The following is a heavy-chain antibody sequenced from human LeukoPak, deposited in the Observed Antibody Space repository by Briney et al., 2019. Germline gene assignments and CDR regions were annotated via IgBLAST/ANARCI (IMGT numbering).Heavy chain of an antibody. D-gene: IGHD3-10*01. CDR3: ARATAMVRGAAIPRWFDP. V-gene: IGHV5-51*01. CDR2: IYPGDSDT. CDR1: GYSFTSYW. Sequence: GESLKISCKGSGYSFTSYWIGWVRQMPGKGLEWMGIIYPGDSDTRYSPSFQGQVTISADKSISTAYLQWSSLKASDTAMYYCARATAMVRGAAIPRWFDPWGREPWSPSPQ. J-gene: IGHJ5*02.